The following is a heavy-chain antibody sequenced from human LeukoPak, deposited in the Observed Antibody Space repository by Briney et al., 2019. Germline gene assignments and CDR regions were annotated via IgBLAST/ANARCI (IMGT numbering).Heavy chain of an antibody. D-gene: IGHD3-16*01. CDR2: IKQDGSAE. Sequence: GGSLRLSCAASGFTFSTYWMTWVRQAPGKGLEWVANIKQDGSAEFYVDSVKGRFTISRDNAKNTLYLQMNSLRAEDTAVYYCARDAGGRLDPWGQGTLVTVSS. CDR3: ARDAGGRLDP. CDR1: GFTFSTYW. J-gene: IGHJ5*02. V-gene: IGHV3-7*01.